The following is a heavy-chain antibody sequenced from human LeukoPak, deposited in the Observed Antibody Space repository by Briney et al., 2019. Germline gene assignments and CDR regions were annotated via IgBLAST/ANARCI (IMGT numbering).Heavy chain of an antibody. D-gene: IGHD1/OR15-1a*01. V-gene: IGHV3-30*04. CDR2: ISYDEVNK. CDR1: GFTFSSYA. CDR3: AKKGLGQTTTLLDY. J-gene: IGHJ4*02. Sequence: GGSLRLSCAASGFTFSSYAMPWVRQAPGKGLEWVAVISYDEVNKYYADSVKGRFTIPRDSSKNTLYLQMNSLRPEDTAIYYCAKKGLGQTTTLLDYWGQGTLVTVSS.